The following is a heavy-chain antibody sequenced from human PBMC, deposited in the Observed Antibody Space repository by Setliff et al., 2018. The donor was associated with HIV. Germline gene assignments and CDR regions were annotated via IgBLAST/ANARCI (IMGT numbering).Heavy chain of an antibody. J-gene: IGHJ4*02. V-gene: IGHV4-34*12. Sequence: ETLSLACAVYGGSFSGYYWSWIRQPPGKGLEWIGEIIHSGSTNYNPSLKSRVTISVDTSKNQFSLKLSSVTAADTAVYYCARRSGWSEDYWGQGTLVTVSS. CDR3: ARRSGWSEDY. D-gene: IGHD6-19*01. CDR2: IIHSGST. CDR1: GGSFSGYY.